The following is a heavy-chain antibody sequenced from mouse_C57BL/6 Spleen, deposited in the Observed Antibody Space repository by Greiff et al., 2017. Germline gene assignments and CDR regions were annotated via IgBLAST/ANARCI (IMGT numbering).Heavy chain of an antibody. CDR3: AGEGAGTGYFDY. CDR1: GYAFSSYW. V-gene: IGHV1-80*01. CDR2: IYPGDGDT. J-gene: IGHJ2*01. Sequence: QVQLQQSGAELVKPGASVKISCKASGYAFSSYWMNWVKQRPGKGLEWIGQIYPGDGDTNYNGKFKGKATLTADKSSSTAYMQLSSLTSEDSAVYFCAGEGAGTGYFDYWGQGTTLTVSS. D-gene: IGHD4-1*01.